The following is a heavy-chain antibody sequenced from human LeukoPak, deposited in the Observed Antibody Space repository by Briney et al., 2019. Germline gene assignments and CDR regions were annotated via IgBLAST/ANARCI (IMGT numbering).Heavy chain of an antibody. CDR2: ISAYNGNT. J-gene: IGHJ5*02. CDR1: GYTFTSYG. V-gene: IGHV1-18*01. CDR3: ARRSGSSATNWFDP. Sequence: VASVKVSCKASGYTFTSYGISWVRQAPGQGLEWMGWISAYNGNTNYAQKLQSRVTMTTDTSTSTAYMELRSLRSDDTAVYYCARRSGSSATNWFDPWGQGTLVTVSS. D-gene: IGHD5-12*01.